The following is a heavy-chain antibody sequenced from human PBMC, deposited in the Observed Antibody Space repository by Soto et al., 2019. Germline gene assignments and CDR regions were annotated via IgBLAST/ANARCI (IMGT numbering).Heavy chain of an antibody. CDR1: GYSFTSYW. Sequence: PGESLKISCNGSGYSFTSYWISWVRQMPGKGLEWMGRIDPSDSYTNYSPSFQGHVTISADKSISTAYLQWSSLKASDTTMYYCARPDRYYYDSSGQYYYYGMDVWGQGTTVTVSS. V-gene: IGHV5-10-1*01. CDR2: IDPSDSYT. CDR3: ARPDRYYYDSSGQYYYYGMDV. J-gene: IGHJ6*02. D-gene: IGHD3-22*01.